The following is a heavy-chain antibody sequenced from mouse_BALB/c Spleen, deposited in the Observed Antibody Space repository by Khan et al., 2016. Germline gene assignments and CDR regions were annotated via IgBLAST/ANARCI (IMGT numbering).Heavy chain of an antibody. CDR1: GFTFNTYA. D-gene: IGHD1-2*01. V-gene: IGHV10-3*03. CDR2: IRRKSNNYAT. Sequence: EVQLVESGGGLVQPKGSLKLSCAASGFTFNTYAMHWVCQAPGKGLEWVARIRRKSNNYATYYADSVKDRFTISRDDSQSMLYLQMNNLKTEDTAMYYCVSEGGTTASFAYWGQGTLVTVSA. CDR3: VSEGGTTASFAY. J-gene: IGHJ3*01.